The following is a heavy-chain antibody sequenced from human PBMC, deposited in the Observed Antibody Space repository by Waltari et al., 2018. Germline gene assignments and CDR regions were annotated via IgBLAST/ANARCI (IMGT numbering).Heavy chain of an antibody. J-gene: IGHJ6*02. CDR2: IYTSGTT. Sequence: QVQLQESGPGLVKPSQTLSLTCTVSGGSISSGSYYWSWIRQPAGKGLEWIGRIYTSGTTNDNPSLRSRVTISVDTSKNQFSLKLSSVTAADTAVYYCARASGSYLYYYYGMDVWGQGTTVTVSS. V-gene: IGHV4-61*02. D-gene: IGHD1-26*01. CDR3: ARASGSYLYYYYGMDV. CDR1: GGSISSGSYY.